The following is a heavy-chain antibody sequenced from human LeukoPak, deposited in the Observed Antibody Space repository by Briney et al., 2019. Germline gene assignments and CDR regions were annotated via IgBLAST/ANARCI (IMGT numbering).Heavy chain of an antibody. J-gene: IGHJ4*02. CDR3: ARGGTYYDILTGYYAFDY. V-gene: IGHV3-33*01. Sequence: PGGSRRLSGAASGFTFSSYGMHRVRQAPGKGLEWVAVIWYDGSNKYYADSVKGRFTISRDNSKNTLYLQMNSLRAEDTAVYYCARGGTYYDILTGYYAFDYWGQGTLVTVSS. CDR1: GFTFSSYG. CDR2: IWYDGSNK. D-gene: IGHD3-9*01.